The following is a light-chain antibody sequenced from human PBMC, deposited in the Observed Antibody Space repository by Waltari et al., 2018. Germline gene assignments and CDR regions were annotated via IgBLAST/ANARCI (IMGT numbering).Light chain of an antibody. CDR3: QAWDSSTYVV. CDR1: KLXDXY. V-gene: IGLV3-1*01. Sequence: SYELTQPPSVSVSPGQTASITCSGDKLXDXYACWYQQKPGQSPVLVIYQDSKRPSGIPERFSGSNSGNTATLTISGTQAMXEADYYCQAWDSSTYVVXGGGTKLTVL. CDR2: QDS. J-gene: IGLJ2*01.